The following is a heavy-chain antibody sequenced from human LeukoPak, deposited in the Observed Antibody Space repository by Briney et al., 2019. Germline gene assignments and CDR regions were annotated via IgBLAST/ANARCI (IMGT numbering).Heavy chain of an antibody. CDR3: AKDGAMVRGFYDY. CDR2: ISVSGTYT. V-gene: IGHV3-23*01. D-gene: IGHD3-10*01. Sequence: GGSLRLSCAASGFTFSSYAMSWVRQAPGKGLEWVSSISVSGTYTYYADSVKGRFTISRDNSKNTLYLQMNSLRAEDTAVYYCAKDGAMVRGFYDYWGQGTLVTVSS. J-gene: IGHJ4*02. CDR1: GFTFSSYA.